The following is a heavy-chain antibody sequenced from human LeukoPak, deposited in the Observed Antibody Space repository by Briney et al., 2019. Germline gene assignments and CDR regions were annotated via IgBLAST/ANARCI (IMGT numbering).Heavy chain of an antibody. CDR1: GLNFSSYS. CDR3: ASFYSSGWYSF. CDR2: ISSRSTYI. D-gene: IGHD6-19*01. J-gene: IGHJ4*02. V-gene: IGHV3-21*01. Sequence: GGSLRLSCAASGLNFSSYSMNWVRQAPGKGLEWVSSISSRSTYIYYADSVKGRFTISRDNAKNSLYLQMNSLRAEDTAVYFCASFYSSGWYSFWGQGALVTVFS.